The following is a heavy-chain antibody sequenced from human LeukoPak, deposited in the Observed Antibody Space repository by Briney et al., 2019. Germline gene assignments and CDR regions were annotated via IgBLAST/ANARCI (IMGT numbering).Heavy chain of an antibody. CDR2: ISAYNGNT. V-gene: IGHV1-18*01. Sequence: ASVKVSCKASGYTFTSYGVSWVRQAPGQGLEWMGWISAYNGNTNYAQKLQGRVTMTTDTSTSTAYMELRSLRSDDTAVYYCARGNRVGGYCSGGSCYPFDYWGQGTLVTVSS. CDR3: ARGNRVGGYCSGGSCYPFDY. D-gene: IGHD2-15*01. CDR1: GYTFTSYG. J-gene: IGHJ4*02.